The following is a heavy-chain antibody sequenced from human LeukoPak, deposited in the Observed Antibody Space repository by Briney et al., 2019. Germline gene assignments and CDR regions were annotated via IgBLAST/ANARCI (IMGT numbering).Heavy chain of an antibody. Sequence: GGSLRLSCAASGFTLSSYGMQWVRQAPGKGLEWVAFIRYDGSNKYYTDSVKGRFTISRDYSKDTLYLQMNSLRAEDTAVYYCARDGEWDQTEGSYFDYWGQGTLVTVSS. CDR1: GFTLSSYG. V-gene: IGHV3-30*02. J-gene: IGHJ4*02. D-gene: IGHD3-10*01. CDR3: ARDGEWDQTEGSYFDY. CDR2: IRYDGSNK.